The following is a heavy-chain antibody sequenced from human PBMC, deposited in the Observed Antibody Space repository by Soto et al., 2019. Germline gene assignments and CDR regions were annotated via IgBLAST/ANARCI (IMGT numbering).Heavy chain of an antibody. V-gene: IGHV3-7*04. CDR2: IKQDGSQK. J-gene: IGHJ3*02. CDR3: ARGDYYDASGPFSDAFDI. D-gene: IGHD3-22*01. CDR1: GGTFSSFW. Sequence: PGGPLRLSCASSGGTFSSFWMSCVRQATGKGLEGVANIKQDGSQKWYVDSVKGRFTISRDNAKNSLYLQMNSLRAEDTAVYYCARGDYYDASGPFSDAFDIWGRGTLVTVSS.